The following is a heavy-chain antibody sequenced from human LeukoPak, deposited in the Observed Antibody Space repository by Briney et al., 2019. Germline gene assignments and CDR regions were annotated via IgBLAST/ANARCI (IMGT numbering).Heavy chain of an antibody. D-gene: IGHD1-26*01. V-gene: IGHV3-30*02. CDR1: GLTFSSYG. CDR3: AKIAETSGTYGQGFDY. Sequence: GGSLRLSCAASGLTFSSYGMHWVRQAPGKGLEWVAFIRYDGSNKYYADSVKGRFTISRDNSKNTLYLQMNSLRVEDTAVYYCAKIAETSGTYGQGFDYWGQGTLVTVSS. J-gene: IGHJ4*02. CDR2: IRYDGSNK.